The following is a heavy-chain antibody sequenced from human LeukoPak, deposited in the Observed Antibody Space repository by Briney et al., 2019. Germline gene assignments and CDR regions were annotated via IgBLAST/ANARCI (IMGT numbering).Heavy chain of an antibody. Sequence: ASVKVSCKASGGTLSSYAISWVRQAPGQGLEWMGGIIPIFGTANYAQKFQGRVTITTDESTSTAYMELSSLRSEDTAVYYCARDGPPEYYFDYWGQGTLVTASS. CDR2: IIPIFGTA. CDR1: GGTLSSYA. CDR3: ARDGPPEYYFDY. V-gene: IGHV1-69*05. J-gene: IGHJ4*02.